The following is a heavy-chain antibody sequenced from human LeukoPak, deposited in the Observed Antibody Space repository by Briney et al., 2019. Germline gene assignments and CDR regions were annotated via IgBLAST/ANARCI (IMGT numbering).Heavy chain of an antibody. CDR3: ARDNGDYGHDY. Sequence: PSETLSLTCTVSGGSISSYYWSWIRQSPEKGLEWIGYIYHSGRTKINPSLESRVTMSVDTSMKQFSLNMNSLTAADTAVYYCARDNGDYGHDYWGQGILVTVSS. D-gene: IGHD4-17*01. CDR2: IYHSGRT. V-gene: IGHV4-59*01. J-gene: IGHJ4*02. CDR1: GGSISSYY.